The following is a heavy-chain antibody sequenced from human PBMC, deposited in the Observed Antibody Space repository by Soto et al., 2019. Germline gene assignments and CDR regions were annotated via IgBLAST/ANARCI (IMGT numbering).Heavy chain of an antibody. D-gene: IGHD1-26*01. CDR3: ARDGVGSTAYFGYFDY. Sequence: LRLSCAASAVTFTGYGMHWVRQAPGKGLEWVAVIRFDGSNIYYADSVKGRLTISRDNARNMLYLQMNSLRAEDTAVYYCARDGVGSTAYFGYFDYWGLGTLVAVSS. CDR2: IRFDGSNI. CDR1: AVTFTGYG. V-gene: IGHV3-33*01. J-gene: IGHJ4*02.